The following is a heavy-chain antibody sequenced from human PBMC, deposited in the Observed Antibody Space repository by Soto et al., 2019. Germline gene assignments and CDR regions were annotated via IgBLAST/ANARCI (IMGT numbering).Heavy chain of an antibody. CDR3: AKYSGDFPVYNGLNV. J-gene: IGHJ6*02. D-gene: IGHD1-26*01. Sequence: WGSLRLSCAASGFPFDTSAMIWVRQAPGKGPEWLSLISGGGDLAYYAESVKGRFTSSRDNSKNTLYLQMTFLRVGDTAVYYCAKYSGDFPVYNGLNVWGQGTTVTVSS. V-gene: IGHV3-23*01. CDR2: ISGGGDLA. CDR1: GFPFDTSA.